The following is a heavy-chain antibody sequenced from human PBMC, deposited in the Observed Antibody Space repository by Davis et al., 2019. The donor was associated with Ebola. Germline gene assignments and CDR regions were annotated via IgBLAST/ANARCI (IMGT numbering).Heavy chain of an antibody. J-gene: IGHJ3*01. CDR1: GFILSSYA. CDR3: AKVLYSSSRIRSNAFDV. V-gene: IGHV3-23*01. Sequence: GESPKTSCASSGFILSSYAMSWVRQAPGKGLEWVSAISGSGDSTYYADSVKGRFTISRDNSKNTLYLQMNSLRAEDTALYYCAKVLYSSSRIRSNAFDVWGQGTMVTVSS. CDR2: ISGSGDST. D-gene: IGHD6-6*01.